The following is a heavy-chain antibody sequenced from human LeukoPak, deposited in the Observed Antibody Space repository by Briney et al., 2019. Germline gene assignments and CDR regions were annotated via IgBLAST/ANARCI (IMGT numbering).Heavy chain of an antibody. CDR3: ARDRLYYDILTGHRCDAFDI. J-gene: IGHJ3*02. CDR2: ISAYNDNT. D-gene: IGHD3-9*01. V-gene: IGHV1-18*04. Sequence: ASVKVSCKASGYTFTSYGISWVRQAPGQGLEWMGWISAYNDNTNYAQKLQGRVTMTTDTSTSTAYMELRSLRSDDTAVYYCARDRLYYDILTGHRCDAFDIWGQGTMVTVSS. CDR1: GYTFTSYG.